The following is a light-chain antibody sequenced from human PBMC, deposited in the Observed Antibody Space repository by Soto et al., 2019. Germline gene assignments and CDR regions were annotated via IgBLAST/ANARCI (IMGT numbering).Light chain of an antibody. CDR1: SSNIGAVYD. CDR3: QSYDNSLGGVV. CDR2: GNS. Sequence: QSVLTQPPSESGAPGQRVTISCTGSSSNIGAVYDVHWYQQLPGRAPKLLIYGNSNRPSGVPDRFSGSKSGSSASLAITGLQAEDEAHYHCQSYDNSLGGVVFGGGTKVTVL. V-gene: IGLV1-40*01. J-gene: IGLJ2*01.